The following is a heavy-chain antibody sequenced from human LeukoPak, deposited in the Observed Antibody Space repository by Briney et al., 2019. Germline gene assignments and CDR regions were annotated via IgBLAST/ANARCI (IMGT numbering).Heavy chain of an antibody. CDR1: GGSFSGYY. CDR2: INHSGST. V-gene: IGHV4-34*01. D-gene: IGHD6-13*01. CDR3: ARGQRYSSSWYGTLGY. Sequence: SETLSLTCAVYGGSFSGYYWSWIRQPPGKGLEWIGEINHSGSTNYNPSLKSRVTISVDTSKNQFSLKLSSVTAADTAVYYCARGQRYSSSWYGTLGYWGQGTLVTISS. J-gene: IGHJ4*02.